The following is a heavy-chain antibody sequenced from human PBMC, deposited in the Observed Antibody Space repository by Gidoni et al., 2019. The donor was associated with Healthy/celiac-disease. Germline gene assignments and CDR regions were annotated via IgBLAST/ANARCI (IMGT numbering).Heavy chain of an antibody. CDR2: ISSNGGST. Sequence: EVQLVESVGGLVQPGGSLRLYCSASGFTFMSHSSHWVRQAPGKALEFVSGISSNGGSTHYAYSVNGRFTISRDNLKDSLYLQMSSLRAEDTALYFCGKSRPAYCGGDCYFDSWGQGTVVTVSS. CDR1: GFTFMSHS. V-gene: IGHV3-64D*06. D-gene: IGHD2-21*02. CDR3: GKSRPAYCGGDCYFDS. J-gene: IGHJ4*02.